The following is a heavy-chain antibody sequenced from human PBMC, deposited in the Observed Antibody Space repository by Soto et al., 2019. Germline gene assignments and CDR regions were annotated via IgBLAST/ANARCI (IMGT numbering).Heavy chain of an antibody. CDR1: GFTFSSYA. D-gene: IGHD4-17*01. CDR3: AKDKGVDYGDYVGYYYYYGMDV. Sequence: EVQLLESGGGLVQPGGSLRLSCAASGFTFSSYAMSWVRQAPGKGLEWVSAISGSGGSTYYADSVKGRFTISRDNSKNTLYLQMNSLSAEDTAVYYCAKDKGVDYGDYVGYYYYYGMDVWGQGTTVTVSS. J-gene: IGHJ6*02. CDR2: ISGSGGST. V-gene: IGHV3-23*01.